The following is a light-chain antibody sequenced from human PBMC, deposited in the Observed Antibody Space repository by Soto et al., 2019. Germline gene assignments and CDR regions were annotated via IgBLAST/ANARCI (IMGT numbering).Light chain of an antibody. CDR1: SSNIGRNY. CDR3: ATWDDDVSGVV. Sequence: QSVLPQTPSVSGTPGQTVTISCSGSSSNIGRNYVYWYHQLPGAAPKLLMYSHNIRPSGVPDRFSASTSGTSASLVISGLRSEDEADYHCATWDDDVSGVVFGGGTKLTVL. V-gene: IGLV1-47*02. CDR2: SHN. J-gene: IGLJ2*01.